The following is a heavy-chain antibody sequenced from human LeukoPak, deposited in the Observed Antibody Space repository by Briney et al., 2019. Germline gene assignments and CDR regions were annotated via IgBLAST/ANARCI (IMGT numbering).Heavy chain of an antibody. V-gene: IGHV3-49*04. J-gene: IGHJ4*02. Sequence: GGSLRLSCTASGFAFGDYGMTWVRQAPGKGLEWVSFIRSMAHGGTTEYAASVKGRFTISRDDSKGIAYLQMSSLKTGDTAVYYCARGAMVRGANYYFDYWGQGALVIVSS. CDR3: ARGAMVRGANYYFDY. CDR1: GFAFGDYG. D-gene: IGHD3-10*01. CDR2: IRSMAHGGTT.